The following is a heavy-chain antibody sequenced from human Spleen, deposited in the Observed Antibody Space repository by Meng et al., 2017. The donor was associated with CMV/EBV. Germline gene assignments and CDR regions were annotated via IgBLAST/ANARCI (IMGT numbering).Heavy chain of an antibody. J-gene: IGHJ4*02. D-gene: IGHD4-17*01. Sequence: RNLFTRHAITWVRQAPGQGLEWMGWISADNQNTNLIQKFQGRITLTTDTSTSTAYMELRSLRSDDTAVYYCARGGDYGDFHDPFDYWGQGTLVTVSS. CDR1: RNLFTRHA. CDR3: ARGGDYGDFHDPFDY. CDR2: ISADNQNT. V-gene: IGHV1-18*01.